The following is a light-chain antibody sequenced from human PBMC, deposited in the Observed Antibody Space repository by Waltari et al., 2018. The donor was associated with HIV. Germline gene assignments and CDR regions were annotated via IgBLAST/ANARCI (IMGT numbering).Light chain of an antibody. CDR1: QSVGTY. Sequence: EIVLTQSPATMSLSPGESATLSCRASQSVGTYLAWYQQKPGQAPRLLIYAVSNRATGIPARFSGSGSGTDFTLTISSLEPEDFAIYYCQRRTNWPPEITFGGGSKVEIK. J-gene: IGKJ4*01. CDR2: AVS. CDR3: QRRTNWPPEIT. V-gene: IGKV3-11*01.